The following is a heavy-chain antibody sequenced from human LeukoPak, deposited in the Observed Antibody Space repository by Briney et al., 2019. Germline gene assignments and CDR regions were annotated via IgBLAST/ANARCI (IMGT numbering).Heavy chain of an antibody. CDR2: MNPNSGNT. CDR3: AIHDFWSGYPLLNY. V-gene: IGHV1-8*03. Sequence: ASVKVSCKASGYTFTSYDINWVRQATGQGLEWMGWMNPNSGNTGYAQKFQGRVTITRNTSISTAYMELSSLRSEDTAVYYCAIHDFWSGYPLLNYRGQGTLVTVSS. CDR1: GYTFTSYD. D-gene: IGHD3-3*01. J-gene: IGHJ4*02.